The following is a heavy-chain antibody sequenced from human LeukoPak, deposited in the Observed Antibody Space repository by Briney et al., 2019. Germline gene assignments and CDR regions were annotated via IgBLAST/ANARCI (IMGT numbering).Heavy chain of an antibody. CDR3: AIGGDSSTSCYRCFNY. CDR2: MYPGDSDT. J-gene: IGHJ4*02. CDR1: GSRFTNYW. Sequence: GGPLQISCQGSGSRFTNYWIGGVRRLPGKGLKGMGIMYPGDSDTRYSPSFQRQVTISADKSIGTAYLQWSSLKASDTAMYYCAIGGDSSTSCYRCFNYRGQGTLGTVSS. V-gene: IGHV5-51*01. D-gene: IGHD2-2*02.